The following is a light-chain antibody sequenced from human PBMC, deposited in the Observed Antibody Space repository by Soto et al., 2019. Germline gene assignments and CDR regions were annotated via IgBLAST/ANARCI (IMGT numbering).Light chain of an antibody. V-gene: IGKV3-11*01. J-gene: IGKJ1*01. CDR3: QQRSTWPRT. CDR2: DAS. CDR1: QSVYSF. Sequence: EIVLTQSPATLSLSPGERATLSCRASQSVYSFLAWYQQKPGQAPRLLIYDASHRAAGIPARFSGSGSGTDFTLTISSLEPEDFAVYYCQQRSTWPRTFGQGTKVEIK.